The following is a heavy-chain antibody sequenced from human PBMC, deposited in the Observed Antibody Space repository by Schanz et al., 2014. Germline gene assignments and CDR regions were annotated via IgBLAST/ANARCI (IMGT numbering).Heavy chain of an antibody. CDR2: IKEDGSVK. CDR3: ARGRVLES. D-gene: IGHD1-1*01. CDR1: GFSFTTYA. Sequence: EVQLLESGGGLVQPGGSLRLSCASSGFSFTTYAMSWVRQAPGKGLEWVANIKEDGSVKDYVDSVKGRFTISRDNAKNSLLLQMNSLRAEDTAVYYCARGRVLESWGQGTLVTVSS. V-gene: IGHV3-7*02. J-gene: IGHJ5*02.